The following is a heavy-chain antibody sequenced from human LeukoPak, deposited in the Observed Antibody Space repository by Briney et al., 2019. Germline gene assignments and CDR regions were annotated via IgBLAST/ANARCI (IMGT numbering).Heavy chain of an antibody. CDR3: AREGYDSSGYYFDY. J-gene: IGHJ4*02. Sequence: GGSLRLSCAASGFTFSSYSMNWVRQAPGKGLEWVSYISSSSSTIYYADSVKGRFTISRDNAKNSLYLQMNSLRAEDTALYHCAREGYDSSGYYFDYWGQGTLVTVSS. D-gene: IGHD3-22*01. CDR2: ISSSSSTI. V-gene: IGHV3-48*01. CDR1: GFTFSSYS.